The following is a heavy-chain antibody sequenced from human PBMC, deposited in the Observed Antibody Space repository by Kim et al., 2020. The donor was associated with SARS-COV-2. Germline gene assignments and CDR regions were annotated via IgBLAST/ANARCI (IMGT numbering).Heavy chain of an antibody. V-gene: IGHV3-30-3*01. CDR1: GFTFSNYS. J-gene: IGHJ6*01. Sequence: GGSLRLSCAASGFTFSNYSIHWVRQAPGKGLEWVAVITYDGSDKYYADSVKGRFTISRDNSKNTLYLQMNSLRAEDTAVYFCARDAWSRLLGVIYSYY. CDR3: ARDAWSRLLGVIYSYY. CDR2: ITYDGSDK. D-gene: IGHD3-10*01.